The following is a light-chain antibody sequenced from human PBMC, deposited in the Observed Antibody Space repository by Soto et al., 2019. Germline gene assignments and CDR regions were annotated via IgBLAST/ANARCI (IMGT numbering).Light chain of an antibody. CDR1: SSDVGGYNY. V-gene: IGLV2-14*01. CDR3: RSYTSSAGV. J-gene: IGLJ2*01. Sequence: QSALTQPASVSGSPGQSITISCTGTSSDVGGYNYVSWYQQHPGKAPKLMIYDVSNRPSGVSNRFSGSKSGNTASLTISGLQAEDEADYYCRSYTSSAGVFGGGTKLTVL. CDR2: DVS.